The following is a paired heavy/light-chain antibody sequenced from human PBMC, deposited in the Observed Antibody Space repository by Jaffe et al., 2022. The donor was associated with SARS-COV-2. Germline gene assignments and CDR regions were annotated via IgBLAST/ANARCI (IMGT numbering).Heavy chain of an antibody. CDR1: GYTFTDYH. V-gene: IGHV1-2*02. Sequence: QVQLVQSGAEVKKPGASVRVSCKASGYTFTDYHVHWVRQAPGQGLEWMGWINPKSGGTNYAQKFQGRVTLTRDTSISTAYMDLSRLRSDDTAVYYCARDQGPWNLIAARLAHYWGQGTLVTVSS. D-gene: IGHD6-6*01. J-gene: IGHJ4*02. CDR2: INPKSGGT. CDR3: ARDQGPWNLIAARLAHY.
Light chain of an antibody. CDR3: QQYGSSPYT. CDR1: QSVNSNY. Sequence: DIVLTQSPGTLSLSPGGRATLSCRASQSVNSNYLAWFQQKPGQAPRLLIFGASSRATGIPDRFSGSGSGTDFTLTISRLEPEDFAVYYCQQYGSSPYTFGQGTKLEIK. CDR2: GAS. V-gene: IGKV3-20*01. J-gene: IGKJ2*01.